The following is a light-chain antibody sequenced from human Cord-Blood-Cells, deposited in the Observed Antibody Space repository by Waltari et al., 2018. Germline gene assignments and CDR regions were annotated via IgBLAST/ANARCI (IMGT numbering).Light chain of an antibody. J-gene: IGLJ3*02. CDR1: SSDVGGYNY. CDR3: CSYAGSSWV. CDR2: DVS. V-gene: IGLV2-11*01. Sequence: QSALTQPRSVSGSPGQSVTISCNGTSSDVGGYNYVSWYHQHPGKAPKLMSYDVSKRPAGVTDLFSCSKSGNTASLTISGLQAEDEADYYCCSYAGSSWVFGGGTKLTVL.